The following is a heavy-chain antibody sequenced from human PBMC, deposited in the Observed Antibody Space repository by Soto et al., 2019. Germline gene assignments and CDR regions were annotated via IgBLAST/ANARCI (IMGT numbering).Heavy chain of an antibody. D-gene: IGHD3-3*01. Sequence: LRLSCEGSGFNFGSYGLVWVRRAPGKGLEWVSSISGDAVTTHYAESLKGRFVISRDNSKNILFLQINGLRAEDTAVYYCAKLNHYDFWSGSMTFDHWGQGSLVTVSS. V-gene: IGHV3-23*01. CDR2: ISGDAVTT. CDR1: GFNFGSYG. CDR3: AKLNHYDFWSGSMTFDH. J-gene: IGHJ4*02.